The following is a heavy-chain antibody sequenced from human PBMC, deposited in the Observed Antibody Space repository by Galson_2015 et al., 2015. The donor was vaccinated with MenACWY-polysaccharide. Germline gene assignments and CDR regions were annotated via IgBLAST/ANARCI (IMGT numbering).Heavy chain of an antibody. D-gene: IGHD3-9*01. J-gene: IGHJ4*02. Sequence: SLRLSCAGSGFTFSRYWMTWVRQAPGKRPEWVSNINPDGSGKYYVDSMKGRFTISRDNVKNTLHLQVDSLRGEDTAVYYCATHLDWAFDYWGQGPLVTVSS. V-gene: IGHV3-7*01. CDR3: ATHLDWAFDY. CDR1: GFTFSRYW. CDR2: INPDGSGK.